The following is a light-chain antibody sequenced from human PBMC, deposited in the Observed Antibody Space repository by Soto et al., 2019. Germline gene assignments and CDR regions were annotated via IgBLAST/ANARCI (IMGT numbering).Light chain of an antibody. CDR2: DAS. V-gene: IGKV3-11*01. Sequence: EIVLSQSPATLSLSPGERATLSCRASQSVSSYLAWYQHIPGQAPRLLIYDASKRATGIPARFSGSGSGTDITLTISSLEPEDFAVYYCQQHSNWTPTWTFGQGTKVEVK. CDR1: QSVSSY. J-gene: IGKJ1*01. CDR3: QQHSNWTPTWT.